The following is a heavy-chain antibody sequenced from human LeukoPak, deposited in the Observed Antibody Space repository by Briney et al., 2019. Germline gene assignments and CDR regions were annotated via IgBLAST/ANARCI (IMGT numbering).Heavy chain of an antibody. Sequence: PEGSLRLSCAASGFSFSDSFMGWIRQPPGKGLEWISYIFSSGSHIYYADSVKGRFTISRDNSKNTLYLQMNSLRAEDTAVYYCAKGPLLWDWGQGTLVTVSS. D-gene: IGHD2/OR15-2a*01. J-gene: IGHJ4*02. CDR1: GFSFSDSF. CDR2: IFSSGSHI. CDR3: AKGPLLWD. V-gene: IGHV3-11*04.